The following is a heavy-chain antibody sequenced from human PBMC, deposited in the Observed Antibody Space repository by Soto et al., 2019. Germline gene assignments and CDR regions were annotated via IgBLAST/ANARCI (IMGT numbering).Heavy chain of an antibody. Sequence: PGGSLRLSCAASGFTFSSYSMNWVRQAPGKGLEWVSSISSSSSYIYYADSVKGRFTISRDNAKNSLYLQMNSLRAEDTAVYYCARDGXDFWSGSPDDYYYYGMDVWGQGTTVTVSS. V-gene: IGHV3-21*01. J-gene: IGHJ6*02. D-gene: IGHD3-3*01. CDR2: ISSSSSYI. CDR3: ARDGXDFWSGSPDDYYYYGMDV. CDR1: GFTFSSYS.